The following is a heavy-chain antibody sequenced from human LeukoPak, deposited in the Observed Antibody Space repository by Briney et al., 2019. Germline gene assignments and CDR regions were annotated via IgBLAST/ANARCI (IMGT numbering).Heavy chain of an antibody. Sequence: ASVKVSCKASGYTFTGYFMHWVRQAPGQGLEWMGWINPNSGGTNYAQKFQGGVTMTRDTSISTAYMELSRLTSDDTAVYYCATTRRSNTWGLFDFWGQGTLVTVSS. V-gene: IGHV1-2*02. CDR1: GYTFTGYF. CDR2: INPNSGGT. D-gene: IGHD7-27*01. CDR3: ATTRRSNTWGLFDF. J-gene: IGHJ4*02.